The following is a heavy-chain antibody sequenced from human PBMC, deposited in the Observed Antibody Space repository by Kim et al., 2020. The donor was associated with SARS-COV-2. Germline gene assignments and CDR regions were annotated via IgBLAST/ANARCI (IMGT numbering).Heavy chain of an antibody. Sequence: GGSLRLSCAASGFTFSSYWMSWVRQAPGKGLEWVANIKQDGSEKYYVDSVKGRFTISRDNAKNSLYLQMNSLRAEDTAVYYCARDLPSITIFGVVTPRGNAFDIWGQGTMVTVSS. V-gene: IGHV3-7*01. CDR1: GFTFSSYW. D-gene: IGHD3-3*01. CDR2: IKQDGSEK. CDR3: ARDLPSITIFGVVTPRGNAFDI. J-gene: IGHJ3*02.